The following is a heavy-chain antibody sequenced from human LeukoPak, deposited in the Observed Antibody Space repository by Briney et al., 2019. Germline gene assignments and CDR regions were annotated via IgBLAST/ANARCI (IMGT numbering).Heavy chain of an antibody. D-gene: IGHD6-13*01. Sequence: GGSLRLSCAASGFTFSSYEMNWVRQAPGKGLEWVSYISSSGTTIYYADSVKGRFTISRDNPKNSLYLQMNSLRAEDTAVYYCAIGLFEEQQPYWGQGTLVTVSS. CDR1: GFTFSSYE. J-gene: IGHJ4*02. CDR2: ISSSGTTI. CDR3: AIGLFEEQQPY. V-gene: IGHV3-48*03.